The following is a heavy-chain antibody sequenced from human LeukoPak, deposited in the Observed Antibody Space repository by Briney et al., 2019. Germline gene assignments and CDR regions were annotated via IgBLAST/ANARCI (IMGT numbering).Heavy chain of an antibody. V-gene: IGHV3-23*01. D-gene: IGHD6-19*01. CDR2: ISGSGDNT. CDR3: AKDGSSGWYFTFDY. CDR1: GFTFSNYA. Sequence: PGGSLRLSCAASGFTFSNYAMSWVRQAPGKGLEWVSAISGSGDNTYYADSVKGRFTVSRDNSKNTLYLQMNSLRTEDTAVYYCAKDGSSGWYFTFDYWGQGTLVTVSS. J-gene: IGHJ4*02.